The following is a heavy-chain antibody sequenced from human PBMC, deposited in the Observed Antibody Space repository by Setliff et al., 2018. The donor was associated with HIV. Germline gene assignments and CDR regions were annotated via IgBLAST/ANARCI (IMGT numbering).Heavy chain of an antibody. CDR3: ARGRRGRWLKFWDY. CDR1: GGSFSGYG. D-gene: IGHD3-16*01. CDR2: INHSGRT. J-gene: IGHJ4*02. V-gene: IGHV4-34*01. Sequence: SETLSLTCAVYGGSFSGYGWSWIRKPPGKGLEWLVEINHSGRTNYNPSLNSRVTMSVDTSKHQFSLNVSFVTVADTAVYYCARGRRGRWLKFWDYWGEGTLVTVSS.